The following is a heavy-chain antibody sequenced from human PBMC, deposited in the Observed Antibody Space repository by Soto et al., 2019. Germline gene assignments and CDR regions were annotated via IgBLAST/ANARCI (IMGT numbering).Heavy chain of an antibody. D-gene: IGHD1-20*01. V-gene: IGHV6-1*01. Sequence: SQTLSLTCAISGDSVSGNSAAWNWIRQSPSRGLEWLGRTYYRSKWYNDYAVSVKSRITVTPDTSKNQFSVHLNSVTPEDTAVYSGARESPYNESSDSYYHYWCQGAMVTVS. CDR1: GDSVSGNSAA. J-gene: IGHJ4*02. CDR3: ARESPYNESSDSYYHY. CDR2: TYYRSKWYN.